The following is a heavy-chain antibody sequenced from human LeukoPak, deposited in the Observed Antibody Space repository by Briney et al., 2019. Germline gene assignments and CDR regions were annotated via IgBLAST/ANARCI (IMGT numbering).Heavy chain of an antibody. CDR2: ISSHGSET. CDR1: NFAFEYYA. J-gene: IGHJ5*02. CDR3: VCPFALSSFLDNWFDH. D-gene: IGHD3-3*01. V-gene: IGHV3-30*04. Sequence: PGKSLRLSCAASNFAFEYYAMHWVRQSPGRGLAWVAVISSHGSETFYADSVKGRFTISRDNSKSTLFLQMNNLRPEDTAVYYCVCPFALSSFLDNWFDHWGQGTLVTVSS.